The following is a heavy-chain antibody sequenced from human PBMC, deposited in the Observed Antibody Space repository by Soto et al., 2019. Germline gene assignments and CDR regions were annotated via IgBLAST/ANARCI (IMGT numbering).Heavy chain of an antibody. V-gene: IGHV4-39*07. CDR3: TRVGGYYGDYPNFDY. Sequence: SETLSLTCTVSGGSINSNTYYWGWIRQPPGKGLEWIGSIYYGGSTYYNPSVKSRVTISVGTSKNQFSLKLSSVTAADTAVYYCTRVGGYYGDYPNFDYWGQGTLVTVSS. CDR1: GGSINSNTYY. D-gene: IGHD4-17*01. J-gene: IGHJ4*02. CDR2: IYYGGST.